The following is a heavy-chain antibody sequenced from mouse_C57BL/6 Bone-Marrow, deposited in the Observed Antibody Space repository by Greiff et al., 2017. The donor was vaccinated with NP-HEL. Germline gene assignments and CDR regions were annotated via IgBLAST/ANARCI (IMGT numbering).Heavy chain of an antibody. CDR2: IYTGNGYT. J-gene: IGHJ3*01. D-gene: IGHD2-2*01. V-gene: IGHV1-58*01. CDR1: GYTFTSSG. Sequence: VQLKQSGAELVRPGSSVKMSCKTSGYTFTSSGINWVKQRPGQGLDWIGYIYTGNGYTEYNEKFKGKATLTSDTSSSTAYMQLSSLTSEDSAIYFCARSSYGYDWFAYWGQGTLVTASA. CDR3: ARSSYGYDWFAY.